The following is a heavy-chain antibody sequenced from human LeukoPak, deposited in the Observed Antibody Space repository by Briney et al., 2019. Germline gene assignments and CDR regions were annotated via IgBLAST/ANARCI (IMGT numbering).Heavy chain of an antibody. D-gene: IGHD6-13*01. CDR1: GFTFSRYL. J-gene: IGHJ4*02. Sequence: GGSLRLSCSASGFTFSRYLMHWVRQAPGKGLEWVAVVSYDGSNKYYADSLKGRFTISRDNSRNTLYLQMNSLRAEDTAVYYCAKRAAAGIPYYFDYWGQGTLVTVSS. CDR2: VSYDGSNK. V-gene: IGHV3-30*18. CDR3: AKRAAAGIPYYFDY.